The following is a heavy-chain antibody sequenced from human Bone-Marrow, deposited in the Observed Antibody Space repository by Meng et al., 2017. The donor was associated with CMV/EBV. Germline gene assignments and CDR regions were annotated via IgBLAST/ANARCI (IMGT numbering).Heavy chain of an antibody. Sequence: SCKSSGYTFTSSVLYWVRQAPGQRLEWMGWIIVGNGNTKYSQKFQGRVTITRDTSASTAYMELSSLRSGDTAVYYCARRIAAAGLDYWGQGTLVTVSS. V-gene: IGHV1-3*01. J-gene: IGHJ4*02. CDR1: GYTFTSSV. CDR3: ARRIAAAGLDY. D-gene: IGHD6-13*01. CDR2: IIVGNGNT.